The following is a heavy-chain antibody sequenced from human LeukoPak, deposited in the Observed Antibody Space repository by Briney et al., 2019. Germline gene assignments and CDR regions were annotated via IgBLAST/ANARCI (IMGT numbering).Heavy chain of an antibody. J-gene: IGHJ2*01. V-gene: IGHV4-4*07. CDR3: ARVLAYWYFDL. Sequence: SETLSLTCTVSGGSLSGLYWTWIRQPAGKGLEWIGRIYTSGTTNYNPSLKSRVTMSVDTSKNQFSLKLTSVTAADTAVYYCARVLAYWYFDLWGRGTLVTVSS. CDR2: IYTSGTT. CDR1: GGSLSGLY.